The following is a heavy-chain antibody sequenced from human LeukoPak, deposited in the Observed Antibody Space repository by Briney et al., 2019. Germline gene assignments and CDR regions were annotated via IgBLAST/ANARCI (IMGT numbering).Heavy chain of an antibody. D-gene: IGHD2-2*01. CDR2: INPNSGGT. CDR1: GYTFTGYY. CDR3: ATAVGYCSSTSCWWPHFQH. V-gene: IGHV1-2*02. J-gene: IGHJ1*01. Sequence: GASVKVSCKASGYTFTGYYMHWVRQAPGQGLEWMGWINPNSGGTNYAQKFQGRVTMTRDTSISTAYMELSRLRSDDTAVYYCATAVGYCSSTSCWWPHFQHWGQGTLVTVSS.